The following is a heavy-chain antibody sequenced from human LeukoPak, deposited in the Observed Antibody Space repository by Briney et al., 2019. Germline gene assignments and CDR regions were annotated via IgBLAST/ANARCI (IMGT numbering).Heavy chain of an antibody. J-gene: IGHJ4*02. CDR1: GYSISSGYY. CDR3: ARWLPAAGYSFDY. D-gene: IGHD6-13*01. CDR2: IYHSGSA. Sequence: KPSETLSLTCVVSGYSISSGYYWGWIRQPPGKGLEWIANIYHSGSAYYNPSLKSRVTTSLDTSKNQFSLNLTSVTAADTAMYYCARWLPAAGYSFDYWGQGTLVTVSS. V-gene: IGHV4-38-2*01.